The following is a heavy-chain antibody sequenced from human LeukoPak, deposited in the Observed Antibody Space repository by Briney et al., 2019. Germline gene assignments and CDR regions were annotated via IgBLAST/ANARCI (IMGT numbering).Heavy chain of an antibody. Sequence: SETLSLTCSVSGGSISSYYCTWIRQSPGKGLEWIGYTLYSGSTNNNPSLKGRVTVSVDTSKNQFSLKLTSVTAADTAVYYCAAGDTRPIELDYWGQGTLVTVSS. CDR1: GGSISSYY. D-gene: IGHD2/OR15-2a*01. CDR2: TLYSGST. V-gene: IGHV4-59*01. CDR3: AAGDTRPIELDY. J-gene: IGHJ4*02.